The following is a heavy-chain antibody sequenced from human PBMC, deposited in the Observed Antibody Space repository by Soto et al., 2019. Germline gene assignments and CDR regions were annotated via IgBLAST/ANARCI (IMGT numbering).Heavy chain of an antibody. CDR3: AKNSSGWRTSNPGGFDY. J-gene: IGHJ4*02. CDR1: GFSFSDYY. V-gene: IGHV3-11*06. Sequence: PGGSLRLSCAASGFSFSDYYMAWFRQPPGKGLEWISQISGIGTDTKYADSVKGRLTVSRDNAKSSLSLQMDSLRADDTAVYYCAKNSSGWRTSNPGGFDYWGPGTLVTVST. CDR2: ISGIGTDT. D-gene: IGHD6-25*01.